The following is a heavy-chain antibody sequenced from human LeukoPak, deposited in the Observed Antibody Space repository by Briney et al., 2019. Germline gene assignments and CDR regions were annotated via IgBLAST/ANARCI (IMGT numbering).Heavy chain of an antibody. D-gene: IGHD3-9*01. CDR1: ASISSGDYY. CDR2: VSASGYT. J-gene: IGHJ4*02. CDR3: AREGGGNDILTGYFEL. V-gene: IGHV4-61*02. Sequence: SETLSLTCTVSASISSGDYYWNWIRQPAGKGLEWIGRVSASGYTNYNPSLRSRITISVDTSKNQFSLELTSVTAADTAVYYCAREGGGNDILTGYFELWGQGTLVTVSS.